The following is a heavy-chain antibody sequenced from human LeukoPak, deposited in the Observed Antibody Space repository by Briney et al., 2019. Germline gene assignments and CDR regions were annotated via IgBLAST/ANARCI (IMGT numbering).Heavy chain of an antibody. V-gene: IGHV4-38-2*02. CDR1: GYSISSGYY. CDR2: IYHSGST. CDR3: AREPYYYDSSAEEAFDI. Sequence: SETLSLTCTVSGYSISSGYYWGWIRQPPGKGLEWIGSIYHSGSTYYNPSLKSRVTISVDTSKNQFSLKLSSVTAADTAVYYCAREPYYYDSSAEEAFDIWGQGTMVTVSS. D-gene: IGHD3-22*01. J-gene: IGHJ3*02.